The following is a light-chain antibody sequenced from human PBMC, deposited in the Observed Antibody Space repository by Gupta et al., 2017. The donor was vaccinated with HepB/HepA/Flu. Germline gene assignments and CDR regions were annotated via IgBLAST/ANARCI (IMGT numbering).Light chain of an antibody. V-gene: IGLV4-69*01. J-gene: IGLJ2*01. CDR3: QTWGTGIEV. CDR1: SWHKHYA. CDR2: LNRDGSH. Sequence: QLVVTQSPSASASLVASVKLTCTLCSWHKHYAIAWHQQQPEKGPRFLMRLNRDGSHKKGDGVSDRVSGSSSGVERYLTISSLQSADEADYYCQTWGTGIEVFGGGTKLTVL.